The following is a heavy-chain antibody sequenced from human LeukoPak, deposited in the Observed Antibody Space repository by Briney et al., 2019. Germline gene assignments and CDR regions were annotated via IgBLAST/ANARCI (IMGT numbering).Heavy chain of an antibody. CDR1: GFTFSSYA. V-gene: IGHV3-30*04. J-gene: IGHJ4*02. CDR3: AKGYYYDSSGYYWNRGPADY. Sequence: GGSLRLSCAASGFTFSSYAMHWVRQAPGKGLEWVAVISYDGSNKYYADSVKGRFTISRDNSKNTLYLQMNSLRAEDTAVYYCAKGYYYDSSGYYWNRGPADYWGQGTLVTVSS. D-gene: IGHD3-22*01. CDR2: ISYDGSNK.